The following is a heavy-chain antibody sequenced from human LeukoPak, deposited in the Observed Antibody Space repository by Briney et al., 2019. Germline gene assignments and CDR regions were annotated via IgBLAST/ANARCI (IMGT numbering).Heavy chain of an antibody. V-gene: IGHV4-30-2*02. Sequence: SQTLSLTCTVSGGSISSGGYHWSWIRQPPGKGLEWIGYIYHSGSTYYKPSLKSRVTISGDRSKNQFSLKLSSVTAADTAVYYCARVVEYTYAPWGAFDIWGQGTMVTVSS. D-gene: IGHD5-18*01. J-gene: IGHJ3*02. CDR2: IYHSGST. CDR1: GGSISSGGYH. CDR3: ARVVEYTYAPWGAFDI.